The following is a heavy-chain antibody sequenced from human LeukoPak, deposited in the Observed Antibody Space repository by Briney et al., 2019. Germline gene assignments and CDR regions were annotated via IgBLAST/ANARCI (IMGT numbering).Heavy chain of an antibody. CDR3: AKYNGYGDYDY. CDR2: INHSGST. D-gene: IGHD4-17*01. CDR1: GGSFSGYY. Sequence: PSETLSLTCAVYGGSFSGYYWSWIRQPPGKGLEWIGEINHSGSTNYNPSLKSRVTISLDTSKNQFSLKLRSVTAADTAVYYCAKYNGYGDYDYWGQGTLVTVSS. V-gene: IGHV4-34*01. J-gene: IGHJ4*02.